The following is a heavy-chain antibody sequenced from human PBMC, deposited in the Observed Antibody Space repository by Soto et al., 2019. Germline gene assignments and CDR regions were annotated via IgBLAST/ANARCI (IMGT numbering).Heavy chain of an antibody. D-gene: IGHD5-12*01. CDR2: IYYSGST. CDR3: ARGSRDGYLFYFDY. CDR1: GGSISSYY. V-gene: IGHV4-59*01. Sequence: LETLSLTCTVSGGSISSYYLSLIPQPPGKGLEWIGYIYYSGSTNYNPSLKSRVTISVDTSKNQFSLKLSSVTAADTAVYYCARGSRDGYLFYFDYWGQGTLVTVSS. J-gene: IGHJ4*02.